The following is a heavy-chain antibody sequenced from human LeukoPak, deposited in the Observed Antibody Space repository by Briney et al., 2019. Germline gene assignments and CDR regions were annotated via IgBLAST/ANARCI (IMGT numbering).Heavy chain of an antibody. Sequence: GGSLRLSCTASGFTFSSYAMSWVRQAPGKGLEWVSAISGSGGSTYYADSVKGRFTISRDNSKNTLYLQMNSLRAEDTAVYYCARLRWRDFDYWGQGTLVTVSS. CDR2: ISGSGGST. CDR3: ARLRWRDFDY. D-gene: IGHD2-21*01. V-gene: IGHV3-23*01. CDR1: GFTFSSYA. J-gene: IGHJ4*02.